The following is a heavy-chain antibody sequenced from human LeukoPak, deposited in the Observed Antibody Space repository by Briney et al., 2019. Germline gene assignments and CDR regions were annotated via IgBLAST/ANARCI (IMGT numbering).Heavy chain of an antibody. CDR2: ISGYNGNT. Sequence: ASVKVSCKASGYTFTTYGIGWMRQAPGQGLEWMGWISGYNGNTNYAQKFQGRVTMTTDTSTSTAYMELRSLRSDDTAVYYCARTSHESVLYWSDPWGQGTLVNVSS. CDR3: ARTSHESVLYWSDP. V-gene: IGHV1-18*01. CDR1: GYTFTTYG. J-gene: IGHJ5*02. D-gene: IGHD3-16*01.